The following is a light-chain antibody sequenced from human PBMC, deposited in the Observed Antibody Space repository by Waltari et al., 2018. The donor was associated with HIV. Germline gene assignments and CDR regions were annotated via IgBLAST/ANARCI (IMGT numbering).Light chain of an antibody. CDR1: QSISSW. J-gene: IGKJ1*01. CDR2: TAS. CDR3: QQYNSYSRT. V-gene: IGKV1-5*03. Sequence: DIQMTQSPSTLSASVGDRVTITCRASQSISSWLAWYQQKPGKAPKLLIYTASSLESGVPSRCSGSGSGTEFTLTISSLQPDDFATYYCQQYNSYSRTFGQGTKVEIK.